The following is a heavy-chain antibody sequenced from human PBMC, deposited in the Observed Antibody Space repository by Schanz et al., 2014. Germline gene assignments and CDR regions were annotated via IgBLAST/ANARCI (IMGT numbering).Heavy chain of an antibody. CDR2: INHSGIT. Sequence: QVQLQQWGAGLLKPSETLSLTCAVSGGPFSGYWGWIRQPPGKGLELIGEINHSGITNYNPTLKSRVTIAVDTSRNQFSLKLSSVTAADTAVYYCARTFRCGGGECSPWDDWGQGTLVTVSS. J-gene: IGHJ4*02. CDR3: ARTFRCGGGECSPWDD. D-gene: IGHD2-21*01. V-gene: IGHV4-34*01. CDR1: GGPFSGY.